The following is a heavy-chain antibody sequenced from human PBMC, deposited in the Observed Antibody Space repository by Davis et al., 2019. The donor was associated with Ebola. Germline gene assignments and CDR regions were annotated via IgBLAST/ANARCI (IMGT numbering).Heavy chain of an antibody. CDR3: MVYDFWSVDGFDK. V-gene: IGHV1-46*01. CDR1: GYTFTSYY. CDR2: INPSGGST. J-gene: IGHJ3*02. D-gene: IGHD3-3*01. Sequence: ASVKVSCKASGYTFTSYYMHWVRQAPGQGLEWMGIINPSGGSTSYAQKFQGRVTMTRDTSTSTTYMELKSLRSDDTAVYYCMVYDFWSVDGFDKWGQGTMVTVSS.